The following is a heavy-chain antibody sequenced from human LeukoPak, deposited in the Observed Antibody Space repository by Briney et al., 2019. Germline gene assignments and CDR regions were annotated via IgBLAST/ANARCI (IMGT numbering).Heavy chain of an antibody. V-gene: IGHV1-2*02. CDR3: ARESWRGYFDP. CDR2: FSPNTGGT. D-gene: IGHD3-10*01. Sequence: ASVKVSCKASGYTFTGYYIHWVRQAPGQGLEWMGWFSPNTGGTNYAQKFQGRVTMTRDTSISTAYMELSRLRSDDTAVYYCARESWRGYFDPWGQGTLVTVSS. J-gene: IGHJ4*02. CDR1: GYTFTGYY.